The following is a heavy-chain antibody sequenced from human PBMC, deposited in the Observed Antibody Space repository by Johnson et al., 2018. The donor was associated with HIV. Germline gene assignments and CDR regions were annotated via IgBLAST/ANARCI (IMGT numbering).Heavy chain of an antibody. Sequence: VQLVESGGGLVQPGGSLRLSCAASGLIFSRSWMHWVRQAPGKGLVWVSRTNSDGSSTNYADSVTGRFTISRDNSKNTLYLQMNSLRAEDTGVYYCAKAYCPGCDGFDIWGQGTLVTVSS. CDR1: GLIFSRSW. J-gene: IGHJ3*02. CDR2: TNSDGSST. D-gene: IGHD2-21*01. V-gene: IGHV3-74*01. CDR3: AKAYCPGCDGFDI.